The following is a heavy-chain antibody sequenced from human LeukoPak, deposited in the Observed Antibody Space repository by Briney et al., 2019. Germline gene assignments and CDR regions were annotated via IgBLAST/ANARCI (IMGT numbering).Heavy chain of an antibody. D-gene: IGHD6-19*01. CDR3: ARQSSGWTYYYYYMDV. V-gene: IGHV4-34*01. Sequence: PSETLSLTCAVYGGSFSGYYWSWIRQPPGKGLEWIGEINHSGSTNYNPSLKSRVTISVDTSKNQFSLKLSSVTAADTAVYYCARQSSGWTYYYYYMDVWGKGTTVTVSS. CDR2: INHSGST. CDR1: GGSFSGYY. J-gene: IGHJ6*03.